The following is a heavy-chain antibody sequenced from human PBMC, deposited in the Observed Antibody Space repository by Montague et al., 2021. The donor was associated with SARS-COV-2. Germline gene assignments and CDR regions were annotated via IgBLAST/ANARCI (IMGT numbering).Heavy chain of an antibody. Sequence: SETLSLTCTVSGGSISSSSYYWGWIRQPPGKGLEWIGSVYYSGSTYYNPSLKSCVTISVDTSKNQFSLKLSSVTAADTAVYYCARQRRVGLVDTSRVLDVWGQGTMVTVSS. V-gene: IGHV4-39*01. CDR3: ARQRRVGLVDTSRVLDV. CDR2: VYYSGST. J-gene: IGHJ6*02. CDR1: GGSISSSSYY. D-gene: IGHD6-19*01.